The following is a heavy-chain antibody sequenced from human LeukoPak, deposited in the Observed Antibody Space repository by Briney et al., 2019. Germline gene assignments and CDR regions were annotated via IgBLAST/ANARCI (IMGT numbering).Heavy chain of an antibody. CDR3: ARGTMYFDY. V-gene: IGHV4-59*01. CDR1: GGSISSYY. D-gene: IGHD3-3*01. CDR2: IYYSGST. J-gene: IGHJ4*02. Sequence: PSETLSLTCTVSGGSISSYYWSWIRQPPGKGLEWIGYIYYSGSTNYNPSLKSRATISVDTSKTQFSLKLSSVTAADTAVYYCARGTMYFDYWGQGTLVTVSS.